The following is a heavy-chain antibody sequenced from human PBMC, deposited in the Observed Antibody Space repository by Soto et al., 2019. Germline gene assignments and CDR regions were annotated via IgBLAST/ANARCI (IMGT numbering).Heavy chain of an antibody. Sequence: EVHLLGSGGDLVKPGGSLRLSCEVSGFTFNNFAMSWVRQSPGKGLEWVSTISSDGDLRHYAESVKGRFTISRENSKSSLFLQMNSLRAEDTALYFCAKVRQRFLDILTGATNFDSWGQGTLVTVSS. J-gene: IGHJ4*02. CDR3: AKVRQRFLDILTGATNFDS. CDR2: ISSDGDLR. V-gene: IGHV3-23*01. D-gene: IGHD3-9*01. CDR1: GFTFNNFA.